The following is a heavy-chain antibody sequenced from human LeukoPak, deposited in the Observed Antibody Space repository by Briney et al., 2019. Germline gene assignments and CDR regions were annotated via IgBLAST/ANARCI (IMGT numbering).Heavy chain of an antibody. CDR1: GYTFTSYY. D-gene: IGHD1-14*01. J-gene: IGHJ4*02. V-gene: IGHV1-69*02. Sequence: SVKVSCKASGYTFTSYYMHWVRQAPGQGLEWMGRIIPFLGRPNYAPEFQGRVTITADKSTSTAYMELSSLRSEDTAIYYCTTSPPRYGINQHDYWGQGTLVTVSS. CDR2: IIPFLGRP. CDR3: TTSPPRYGINQHDY.